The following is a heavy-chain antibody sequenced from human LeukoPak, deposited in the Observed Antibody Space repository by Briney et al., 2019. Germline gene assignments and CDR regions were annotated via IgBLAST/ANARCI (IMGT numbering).Heavy chain of an antibody. J-gene: IGHJ4*02. Sequence: PSETLSLTCTVSGGSISSYYWSWIRQPPGKGLEWIGYIYYSGSTYYNPSLKSRVTISVDTSKNQFSLKLSSVTAADTAVYYCARDRAGYPDYWGQGTLVTVSS. D-gene: IGHD3-16*02. CDR2: IYYSGST. V-gene: IGHV4-30-4*01. CDR3: ARDRAGYPDY. CDR1: GGSISSYY.